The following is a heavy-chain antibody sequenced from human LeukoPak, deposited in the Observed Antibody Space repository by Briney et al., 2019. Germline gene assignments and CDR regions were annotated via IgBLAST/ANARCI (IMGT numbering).Heavy chain of an antibody. V-gene: IGHV4-4*08. CDR2: IYYSGIT. CDR1: GGSISSYY. Sequence: SETLSLTCTVSGGSISSYYWSWIRQPPGKGLEWIGYIYYSGITNYNPSLKSRVTISVDTSKNQFSLKLSSVTAADTAVYYCARESQAPFGNWGQGTLVTVSS. J-gene: IGHJ4*02. CDR3: ARESQAPFGN.